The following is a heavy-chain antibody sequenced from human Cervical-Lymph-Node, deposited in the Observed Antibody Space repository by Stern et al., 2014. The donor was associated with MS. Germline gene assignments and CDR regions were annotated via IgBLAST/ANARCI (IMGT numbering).Heavy chain of an antibody. V-gene: IGHV1-18*01. CDR1: GYTFTDYG. CDR3: ARDRVDGYWYFDL. D-gene: IGHD5-12*01. Sequence: QVQLGQSGGEVKKPGASVKVSCKASGYTFTDYGIVWVRQAPGQGLEWVGWSTDYNGNTNYAQKFQGRVTLTTDASTGTAYMELRNLSSDDTAMYYCARDRVDGYWYFDLWGRGTLVTVSS. CDR2: STDYNGNT. J-gene: IGHJ2*01.